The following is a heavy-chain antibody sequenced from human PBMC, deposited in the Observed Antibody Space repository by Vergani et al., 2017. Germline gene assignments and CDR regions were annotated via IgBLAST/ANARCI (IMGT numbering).Heavy chain of an antibody. CDR2: IYYSGST. J-gene: IGHJ4*02. CDR1: GGSISSGGYY. CDR3: ARNPRHYYGSGSLYYFDY. D-gene: IGHD3-10*01. Sequence: QVQLQESGPGLVKPSQTLSLTCTVSGGSISSGGYYWSWIRQHPGKGLEWIGYIYYSGSTYYNPSLKSRVTISVDTAKNQFSLKLSSVTAADTAVYYCARNPRHYYGSGSLYYFDYWGQGTLVTVSS. V-gene: IGHV4-31*03.